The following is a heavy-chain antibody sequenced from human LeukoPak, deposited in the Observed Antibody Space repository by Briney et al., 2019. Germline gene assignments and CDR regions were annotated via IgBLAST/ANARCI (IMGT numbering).Heavy chain of an antibody. CDR1: GDSISSYY. CDR3: ATGYYEPFER. J-gene: IGHJ1*01. CDR2: ISDTETT. V-gene: IGHV4-59*01. D-gene: IGHD3-22*01. Sequence: SETLSLTCTVSGDSISSYYWNWIQQPPGQGPVLNGCISDTETTKNHPAFTRRVTVSVAPSKTQFSLTLTSVTAADTAVYFCATGYYEPFERWGQGAL.